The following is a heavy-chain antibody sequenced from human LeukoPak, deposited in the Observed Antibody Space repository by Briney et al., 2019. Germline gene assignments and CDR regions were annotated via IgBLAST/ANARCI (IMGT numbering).Heavy chain of an antibody. D-gene: IGHD6-13*01. Sequence: GGSLRLSCAASGFTFSTYAMSWVRQAPGKGLVWVAVISYDGSNKYYADSVKGRFTISRDNSKNTLYLQMNSLRAEDTAVYYCAREWYSSSWYYYGMDVWGQGTTVTVSS. V-gene: IGHV3-30*04. CDR2: ISYDGSNK. CDR1: GFTFSTYA. CDR3: AREWYSSSWYYYGMDV. J-gene: IGHJ6*02.